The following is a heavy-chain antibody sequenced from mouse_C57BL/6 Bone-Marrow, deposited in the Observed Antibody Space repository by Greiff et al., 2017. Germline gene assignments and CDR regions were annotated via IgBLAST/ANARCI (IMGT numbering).Heavy chain of an antibody. V-gene: IGHV5-6*01. Sequence: EVQGVASGGDLVKPGGSLKLSCAASGFTFSSYGMSWVRPTPDKRLEWVATISSGGSYTYYPDSVKGRFTISRDNAKNTLYLQMSSLKSEDTAMYYCARHEAPGYWGQGTTLTVSS. J-gene: IGHJ2*01. CDR3: ARHEAPGY. CDR1: GFTFSSYG. CDR2: ISSGGSYT.